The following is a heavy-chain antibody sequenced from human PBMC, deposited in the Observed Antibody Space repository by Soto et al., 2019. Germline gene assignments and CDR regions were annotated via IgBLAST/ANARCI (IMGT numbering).Heavy chain of an antibody. J-gene: IGHJ5*02. D-gene: IGHD6-6*01. V-gene: IGHV3-9*01. CDR1: GFTFDDYA. Sequence: EAQLVESGGGLVHPGTSLRLSCAASGFTFDDYAMYWVRQAPGKGLEWVSSINWNSARIAYADSVRGRFTISRDNARNSLYLQMNSLGPEDTALYYCSKGPYSTSSGGWFDPLGQGTLVTVSS. CDR3: SKGPYSTSSGGWFDP. CDR2: INWNSARI.